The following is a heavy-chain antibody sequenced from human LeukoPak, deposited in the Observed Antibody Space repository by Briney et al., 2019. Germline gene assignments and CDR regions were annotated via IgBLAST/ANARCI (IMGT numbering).Heavy chain of an antibody. Sequence: PSETLSLTCAVYGGSFSGYYWSWIRQPPGKGLEWIGEINHSGSTNYNPSLKSRVTISVDTSKNQFSLKLSSVTAADTAVYYCARPVAVAGEYYFDYWGRGTLVTVSS. D-gene: IGHD6-19*01. J-gene: IGHJ4*02. CDR2: INHSGST. CDR1: GGSFSGYY. V-gene: IGHV4-34*01. CDR3: ARPVAVAGEYYFDY.